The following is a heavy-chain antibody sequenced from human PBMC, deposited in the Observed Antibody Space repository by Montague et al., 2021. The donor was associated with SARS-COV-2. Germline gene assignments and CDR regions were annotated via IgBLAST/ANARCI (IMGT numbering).Heavy chain of an antibody. D-gene: IGHD2-2*01. CDR3: ARIPVGSKYYFDF. V-gene: IGHV6-1*01. J-gene: IGHJ4*02. CDR2: KYDRSKWYN. CDR1: GDSVSINIAT. Sequence: CAISGDSVSINIATWTGSRHSPSKGLEWLGTKYDRSKWYNDYAESVKSRITIDPDTSKHQFSLHLNSVTPEDTAVYYCARIPVGSKYYFDFWGQGTLVTVSS.